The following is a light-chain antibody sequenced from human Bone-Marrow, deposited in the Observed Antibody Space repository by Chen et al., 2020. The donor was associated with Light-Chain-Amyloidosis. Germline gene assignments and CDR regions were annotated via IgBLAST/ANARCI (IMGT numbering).Light chain of an antibody. CDR2: RDT. CDR3: QSADSSGTYEVR. Sequence: SYELTQPPSVSVSPGQTARITCSGDDLPTKYAYWYQQKPGQAPVLVIHRDTERPSGISERFSGSSSGTTATLTISGVQAEDKADYHCQSADSSGTYEVRFGGGTKLTVL. CDR1: DLPTKY. V-gene: IGLV3-25*03. J-gene: IGLJ2*01.